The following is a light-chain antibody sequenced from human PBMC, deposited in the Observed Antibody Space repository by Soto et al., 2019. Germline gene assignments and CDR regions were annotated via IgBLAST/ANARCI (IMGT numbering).Light chain of an antibody. V-gene: IGKV3-20*01. CDR1: QSVSSNH. CDR2: GAS. CDR3: QHYGSSPPYT. Sequence: EIVLTQSPGTLSLSPGEGATLSCRASQSVSSNHLAWYQQKPGQAPRLLIFGASSRASDIPDRFSGSGSGTAFTLSIGRLEPEDFVVYYCQHYGSSPPYTFGQGTKLEIK. J-gene: IGKJ2*01.